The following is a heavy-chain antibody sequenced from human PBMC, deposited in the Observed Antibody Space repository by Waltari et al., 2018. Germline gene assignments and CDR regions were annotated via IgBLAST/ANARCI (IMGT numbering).Heavy chain of an antibody. CDR2: INHSGRT. Sequence: HVQLEQCGAGRFTPSETLSLTCAVSGWPCSGYYWSWIRQPPWKGLAWIGEINHSGRTNYNPSLNSRVTISVDTSKNPFSLKLSSVTAADTAVYYCARRSAYYDFWSGHYFDYWGQGTLVTVSA. CDR3: ARRSAYYDFWSGHYFDY. D-gene: IGHD3-3*01. J-gene: IGHJ4*02. V-gene: IGHV4-34*01. CDR1: GWPCSGYY.